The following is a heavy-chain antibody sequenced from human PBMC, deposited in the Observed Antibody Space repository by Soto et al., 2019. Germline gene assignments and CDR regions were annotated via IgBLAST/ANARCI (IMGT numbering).Heavy chain of an antibody. J-gene: IGHJ4*02. CDR1: GLNFSGSA. Sequence: EVQLVESGGGLVQIGGSLKLSCATSGLNFSGSAMHWASQASGKGLEWVGRIRSRPHNYATTYAASVEGRFTISRDDSKNTVYLQMNGLKTDDTAMYYCTTERDYWGRGTLVTVSS. CDR3: TTERDY. V-gene: IGHV3-73*02. CDR2: IRSRPHNYAT.